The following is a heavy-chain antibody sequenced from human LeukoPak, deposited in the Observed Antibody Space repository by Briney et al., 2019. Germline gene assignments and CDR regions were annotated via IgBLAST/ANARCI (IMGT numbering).Heavy chain of an antibody. V-gene: IGHV4-59*01. CDR3: ARVLGATPFDFDY. CDR1: GGSISGYY. CDR2: IYYSGIT. D-gene: IGHD1-26*01. Sequence: SETLSLTCTVSGGSISGYYWSWIRQPPGKGLEWIGYIYYSGITNYNPSLKSRVTMSLDTSKNQFSLQLSSVTAADTAVYYCARVLGATPFDFDYWDRGTLVTVSS. J-gene: IGHJ4*02.